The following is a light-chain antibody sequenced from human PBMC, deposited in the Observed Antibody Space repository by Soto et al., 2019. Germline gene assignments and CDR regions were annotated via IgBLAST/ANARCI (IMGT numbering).Light chain of an antibody. CDR3: QQRSNWPPT. CDR1: QSLSRSS. CDR2: GAS. J-gene: IGKJ1*01. Sequence: EIVLTQSPGTLSLSPGDRATLSCRASQSLSRSSLAWYQQKPGRAPRLLIYGASSRATGIPDRFSGSGSGTDFTLTISSLEPEDFAVYYCQQRSNWPPTFGQGTKVDIK. V-gene: IGKV3D-20*02.